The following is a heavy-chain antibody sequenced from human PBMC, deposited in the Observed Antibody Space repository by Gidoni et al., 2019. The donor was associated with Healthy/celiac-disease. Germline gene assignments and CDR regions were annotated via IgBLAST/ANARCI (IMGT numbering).Heavy chain of an antibody. V-gene: IGHV4-59*01. CDR3: ARGVPPTYDY. J-gene: IGHJ4*02. CDR1: GGSISSYY. Sequence: QVQLQESGPGLVKPSETLSLTCTVSGGSISSYYWSWIRQPPGKGLEWIGYIYYSGRTNYNPSLKSRVTISVDTSKNQFSLKLSSVTAADTAVYYCARGVPPTYDYWGQGTLVTVSS. D-gene: IGHD2-2*01. CDR2: IYYSGRT.